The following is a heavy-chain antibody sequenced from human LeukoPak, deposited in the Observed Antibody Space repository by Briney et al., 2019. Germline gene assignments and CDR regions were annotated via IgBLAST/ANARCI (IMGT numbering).Heavy chain of an antibody. J-gene: IGHJ4*02. CDR2: VSGSGDRT. V-gene: IGHV3-23*01. CDR3: AKMVHGDHLWDY. D-gene: IGHD4-17*01. Sequence: TGGSLRLSCAASGFTFSSYAMSWVRQAPGKGLEWVSVVSGSGDRTYYADSVKGRFTISRDNSKNTLYLQMNSLRAEDTAVYYCAKMVHGDHLWDYWGQGTLVTVSS. CDR1: GFTFSSYA.